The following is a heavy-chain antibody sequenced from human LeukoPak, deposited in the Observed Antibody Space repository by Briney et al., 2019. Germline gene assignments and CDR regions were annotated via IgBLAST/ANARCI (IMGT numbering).Heavy chain of an antibody. CDR3: ARVVAGGYYYYGMDV. J-gene: IGHJ6*02. D-gene: IGHD6-19*01. V-gene: IGHV1-18*01. Sequence: EASVKVSCKASGYTFTSYGISWARQAPGQGLEWMGWISAYNGNTNYAQKLQGRVTMTTDTSTSTPYMELRSLRSDDTAVYYCARVVAGGYYYYGMDVWGQGTTVTVSS. CDR1: GYTFTSYG. CDR2: ISAYNGNT.